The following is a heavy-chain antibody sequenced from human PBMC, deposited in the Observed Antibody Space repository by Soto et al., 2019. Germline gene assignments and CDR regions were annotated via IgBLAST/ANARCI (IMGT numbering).Heavy chain of an antibody. D-gene: IGHD2-2*01. V-gene: IGHV3-23*01. CDR3: AKLVTDCSSTSCYGYGMDV. CDR1: GFTFSSYA. CDR2: ISGSGGST. Sequence: PGGSLRLSCAASGFTFSSYAMSWVRQAPGKGLEWVSAISGSGGSTYYADSVKGRFTISRDNSKNTLYLQMNSLRAEDTAVYYCAKLVTDCSSTSCYGYGMDVWGQGTTVTVSS. J-gene: IGHJ6*02.